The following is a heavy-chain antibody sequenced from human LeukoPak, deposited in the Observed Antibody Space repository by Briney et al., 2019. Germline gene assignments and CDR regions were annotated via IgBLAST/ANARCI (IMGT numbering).Heavy chain of an antibody. Sequence: ASVKVSCKASGYTLTSYGISWVRQAPGQGLEWMGWISAYNGNTTYAQKLQGRVTMTTDTSTSTAYMELRSLRFDDTAVYYCAREFWVTPGYMDVWGKGTTVTVSS. D-gene: IGHD5-18*01. CDR3: AREFWVTPGYMDV. CDR1: GYTLTSYG. V-gene: IGHV1-18*01. J-gene: IGHJ6*03. CDR2: ISAYNGNT.